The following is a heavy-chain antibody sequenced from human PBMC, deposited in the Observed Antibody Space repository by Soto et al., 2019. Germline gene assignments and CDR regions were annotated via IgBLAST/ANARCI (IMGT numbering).Heavy chain of an antibody. CDR1: GFTFSSYG. CDR3: AKDGDFTVTTALDY. J-gene: IGHJ4*02. Sequence: SGGSLRLSCAASGFTFSSYGMHWVRQAPGKGLEWVAVISYDGSNKYYADSVKGRFTISRDNSKNTLYLQMNSLRAEDTAVYYCAKDGDFTVTTALDYWGQGTLVTVSS. CDR2: ISYDGSNK. D-gene: IGHD4-17*01. V-gene: IGHV3-30*18.